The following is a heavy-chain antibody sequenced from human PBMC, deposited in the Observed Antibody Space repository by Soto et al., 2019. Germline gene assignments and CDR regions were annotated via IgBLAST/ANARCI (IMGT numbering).Heavy chain of an antibody. CDR1: GGTLSSYA. CDR2: IIPILGIA. D-gene: IGHD5-18*01. CDR3: ARLVDTADCDY. Sequence: SVKVSCKASGGTLSSYAISWVRQAPGQGLEWMGGIIPILGIANYAQKFQGRVTITADKSTSTAYMELSSLRSEDTAVYYCARLVDTADCDYWGQGTLVTVSS. V-gene: IGHV1-69*10. J-gene: IGHJ4*02.